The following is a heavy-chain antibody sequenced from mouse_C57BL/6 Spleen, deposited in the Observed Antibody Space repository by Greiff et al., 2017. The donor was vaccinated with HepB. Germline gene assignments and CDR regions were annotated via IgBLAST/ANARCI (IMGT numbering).Heavy chain of an antibody. D-gene: IGHD2-10*01. V-gene: IGHV1-80*01. CDR2: IYPGDGDT. Sequence: VQLQQSVPELFQPGSSVRIPCRAPVYAFSSYWLNGVKHRPGKGLEWIGQIYPGDGDTNYNGKFKDKATLTADKSSSAAYMQLSSLTSKDSAVYFCASSYYDLACFADWGQGAPVTVSA. CDR1: VYAFSSYW. J-gene: IGHJ3*01. CDR3: ASSYYDLACFAD.